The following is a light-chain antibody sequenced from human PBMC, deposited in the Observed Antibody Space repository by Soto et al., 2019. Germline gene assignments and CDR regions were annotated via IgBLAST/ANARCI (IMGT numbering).Light chain of an antibody. Sequence: SYELTQPSSVSVSPGQTAAITCSGDILAKRYVRWFQQRPGQTPVLVIFEDTERPSGIPERFSGFNSGTTATLTIRGAQVDDEADYYCYSATDNNQAVFGGGTKRTVL. CDR1: ILAKRY. CDR2: EDT. CDR3: YSATDNNQAV. V-gene: IGLV3-27*01. J-gene: IGLJ2*01.